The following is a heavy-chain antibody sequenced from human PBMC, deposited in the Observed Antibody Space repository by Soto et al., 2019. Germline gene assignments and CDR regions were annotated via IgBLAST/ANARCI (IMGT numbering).Heavy chain of an antibody. CDR3: ARDPWVAVAGMGGFDP. CDR1: GYTFTSSG. CDR2: ISAYNVNT. V-gene: IGHV1-18*04. Sequence: QVQLVQSGAEVKKPGASVKVSCKASGYTFTSSGIIWVRQAPGQGLEWRGWISAYNVNTNYAQKLKGRVTRTTDTPTSTAYMELRSLRCDDTAVYYCARDPWVAVAGMGGFDPWGQGTLVPVSS. D-gene: IGHD6-19*01. J-gene: IGHJ5*02.